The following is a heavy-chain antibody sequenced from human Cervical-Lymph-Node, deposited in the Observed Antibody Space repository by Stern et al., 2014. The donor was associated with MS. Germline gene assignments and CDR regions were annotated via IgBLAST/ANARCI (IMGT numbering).Heavy chain of an antibody. Sequence: EVQLAESGGGVIQPGGSLRLSCTASGFTVSWDYMTWVRQAPGQGLEWVSLITNGGSTFYTDSVKGRFTISRDDSKNTVYLHMTSLRAEDTAMYYCARDTSSPERSDWWGQGTLVTVSS. D-gene: IGHD1-1*01. CDR1: GFTVSWDY. J-gene: IGHJ4*02. V-gene: IGHV3-53*01. CDR2: ITNGGST. CDR3: ARDTSSPERSDW.